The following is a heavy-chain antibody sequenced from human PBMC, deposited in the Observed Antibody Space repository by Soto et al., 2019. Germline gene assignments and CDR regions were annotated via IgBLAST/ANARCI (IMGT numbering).Heavy chain of an antibody. D-gene: IGHD1-26*01. V-gene: IGHV3-15*07. J-gene: IGHJ4*02. CDR1: GFTFSNAW. Sequence: EVQLVESGGGLVKPGGSLRLSCAASGFTFSNAWMNWARQAPGKGLEWVGRIKSKTDGGTTDYAAPVKGRFTISRDDSKNTLYLQMNSLKTEDTAVYYCTTDREWELLHDYWGQGTLVTVSS. CDR3: TTDREWELLHDY. CDR2: IKSKTDGGTT.